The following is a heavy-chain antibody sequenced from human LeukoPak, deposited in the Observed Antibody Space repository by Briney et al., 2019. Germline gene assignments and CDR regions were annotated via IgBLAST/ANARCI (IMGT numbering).Heavy chain of an antibody. V-gene: IGHV3-7*01. CDR3: AKDRSKGSYGDDFDF. CDR2: IKQDRSEK. CDR1: GFTFTNYW. J-gene: IGHJ4*02. Sequence: GGSLRLSCAASGFTFTNYWMSWVRQAPGKGLELVANIKQDRSEKYYVDSVKGRFTISRDNAKNSLYLQMNSLRPEDTAVYYCAKDRSKGSYGDDFDFWGQGTLVTVSS. D-gene: IGHD1-26*01.